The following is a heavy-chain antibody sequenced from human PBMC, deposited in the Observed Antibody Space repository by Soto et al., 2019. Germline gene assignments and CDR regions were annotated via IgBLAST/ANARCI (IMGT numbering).Heavy chain of an antibody. J-gene: IGHJ3*02. CDR1: CDSIRSYY. Sequence: SETLSLTCTVSCDSIRSYYWSWIRQPPGKGLEWIGYIYYSGSTNYNPSLKSRVTISVDTSKNQFSLKLSSVTAADTAVYYCAKRYSGYDDAFDIWGQGTMVT. D-gene: IGHD5-12*01. CDR2: IYYSGST. CDR3: AKRYSGYDDAFDI. V-gene: IGHV4-59*08.